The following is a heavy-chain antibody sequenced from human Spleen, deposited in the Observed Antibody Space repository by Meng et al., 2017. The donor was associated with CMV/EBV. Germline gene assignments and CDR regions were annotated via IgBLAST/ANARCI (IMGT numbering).Heavy chain of an antibody. J-gene: IGHJ6*02. CDR1: GDSVSSGSYY. V-gene: IGHV4-61*01. CDR2: GYYSGST. D-gene: IGHD4-17*01. CDR3: ARTVRGMDV. Sequence: SETLSLTCTVSGDSVSSGSYYWSWIRQPPGKGLEWIGYGYYSGSTNYNPSLKSRVTMSVDTSKNQFSLKLSSVTAADTAVYYCARTVRGMDVWGQGTTVTVSS.